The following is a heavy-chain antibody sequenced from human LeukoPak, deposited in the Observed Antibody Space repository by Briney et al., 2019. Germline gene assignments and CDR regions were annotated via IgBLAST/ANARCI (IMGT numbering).Heavy chain of an antibody. Sequence: SETLSLTCTVSGGSISSGDYYWSWIRQPPGKGLEWIGYIYYSGSTYYNQSLKSRVTISVDTSKNQFSLKLSSVTAADTAVYYCARFSSGYSRDAFDIWGQGTMVTVSS. CDR1: GGSISSGDYY. CDR2: IYYSGST. CDR3: ARFSSGYSRDAFDI. J-gene: IGHJ3*02. V-gene: IGHV4-30-4*01. D-gene: IGHD3-22*01.